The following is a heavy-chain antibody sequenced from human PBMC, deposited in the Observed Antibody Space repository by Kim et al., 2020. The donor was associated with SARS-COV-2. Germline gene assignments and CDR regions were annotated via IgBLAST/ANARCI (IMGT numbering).Heavy chain of an antibody. Sequence: DGSQKYYVDSVKGRFTISRDNAKNSVYLQMNSLRAEDTAVYYCVKGGQLSWGQGTLVTVSP. J-gene: IGHJ5*02. CDR3: VKGGQLS. CDR2: DGSQK. V-gene: IGHV3-7*03. D-gene: IGHD6-6*01.